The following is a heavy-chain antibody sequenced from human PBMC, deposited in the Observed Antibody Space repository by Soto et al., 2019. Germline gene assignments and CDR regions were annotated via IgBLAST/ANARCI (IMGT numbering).Heavy chain of an antibody. J-gene: IGHJ4*02. Sequence: EAQLLESGGGLVQPGGSLRLSCAASGFTFSNYAMNWVRQAPGKGLEWVSGISGGSGDSTFYADSVKGRFTISRDNSKTTPHLQMNSLRTEDTAVYHWANNQPSWATRAAFDYWGQGTLVTVSS. CDR1: GFTFSNYA. CDR2: ISGGSGDST. V-gene: IGHV3-23*01. CDR3: ANNQPSWATRAAFDY. D-gene: IGHD2-2*01.